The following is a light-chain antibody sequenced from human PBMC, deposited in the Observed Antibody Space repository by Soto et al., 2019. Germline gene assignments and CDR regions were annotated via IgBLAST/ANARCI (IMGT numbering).Light chain of an antibody. CDR1: SSNIGTNY. J-gene: IGLJ3*02. V-gene: IGLV1-47*01. Sequence: QSVLTQPPSASGTPGQRVTISCSGTSSNIGTNYVYWYQHFPGTAPKLLIQRSNQRPSGVPDRFSGSKSGTSASLDIRGLGSEDEAAYYCAAWDARLSGVVFGGGTKLAVL. CDR2: RSN. CDR3: AAWDARLSGVV.